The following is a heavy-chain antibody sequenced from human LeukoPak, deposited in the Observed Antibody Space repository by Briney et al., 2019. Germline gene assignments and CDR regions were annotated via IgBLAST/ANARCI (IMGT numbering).Heavy chain of an antibody. D-gene: IGHD3-22*01. V-gene: IGHV4-61*01. CDR2: IYYSGST. CDR3: ARARYYYDSSGYPFDY. Sequence: SETLSLTCTVSGGSISSSSYYWSWIRQPPGKGLEWIGYIYYSGSTNYNPSLKSRVTISVDTSKNQFSLKLSSVTAADTAVYYCARARYYYDSSGYPFDYWGQGTLVTVSS. CDR1: GGSISSSSYY. J-gene: IGHJ4*02.